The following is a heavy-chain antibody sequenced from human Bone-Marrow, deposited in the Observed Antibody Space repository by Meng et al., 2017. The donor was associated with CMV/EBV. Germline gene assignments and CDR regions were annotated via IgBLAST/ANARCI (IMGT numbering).Heavy chain of an antibody. CDR2: NYWDDDK. Sequence: ISLKESGPPLMRPTQTLTLTCTVSGFPLSTTGVGVAWIRKPPGKALEWLALNYWDDDKRYSPSLKNRLTITKDTSKNQVILTMTNMDPVDTGTYYCAHRITYYRGAFDFWGQGTLVTVSS. D-gene: IGHD3-3*01. CDR3: AHRITYYRGAFDF. CDR1: GFPLSTTGVG. V-gene: IGHV2-5*02. J-gene: IGHJ4*02.